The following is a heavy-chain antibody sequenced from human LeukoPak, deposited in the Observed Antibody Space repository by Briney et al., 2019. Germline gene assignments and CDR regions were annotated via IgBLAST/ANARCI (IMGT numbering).Heavy chain of an antibody. CDR1: GGSISSSNW. CDR3: ARGGYGSGTPSYFDY. D-gene: IGHD3-10*01. V-gene: IGHV4-4*02. J-gene: IGHJ4*02. CDR2: IYHSGST. Sequence: PSETLSLTCAVSGGSISSSNWWSWVRQPPGKGLEWIGEIYHSGSTNYNPSLKSQVTISVDKSKNQFSLKLSSVTAADTAVYYCARGGYGSGTPSYFDYWGQGTLVTVSS.